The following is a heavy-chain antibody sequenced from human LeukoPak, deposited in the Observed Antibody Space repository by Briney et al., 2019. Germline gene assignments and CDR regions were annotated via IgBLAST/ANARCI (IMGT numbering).Heavy chain of an antibody. D-gene: IGHD6-19*01. CDR1: GLTFSSYW. Sequence: GGSLRLSCAASGLTFSSYWMRWVRQAPGKGLVWVSRINSDGSSTSYADSVKGRFTISRDNAKNTLYLQMNSLRAEDTAVYYCARGTGYSSGWYNWFDPWGQGTLVTVSS. CDR3: ARGTGYSSGWYNWFDP. V-gene: IGHV3-74*01. J-gene: IGHJ5*02. CDR2: INSDGSST.